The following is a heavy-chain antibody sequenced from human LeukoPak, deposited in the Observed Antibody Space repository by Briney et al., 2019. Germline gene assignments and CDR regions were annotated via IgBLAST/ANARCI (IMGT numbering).Heavy chain of an antibody. J-gene: IGHJ6*03. V-gene: IGHV4-39*07. CDR3: ARGGSPWDYYYYMDV. CDR2: IYYSGST. Sequence: PSETLSLTCTVSGGSISSSSYYWGCIRQPPGKGLEWIGSIYYSGSTNCNPSLKSRVTISVDTSKNQFSLKLSSVTAADTAVYYCARGGSPWDYYYYMDVWGKGTTVTVSS. D-gene: IGHD2-15*01. CDR1: GGSISSSSYY.